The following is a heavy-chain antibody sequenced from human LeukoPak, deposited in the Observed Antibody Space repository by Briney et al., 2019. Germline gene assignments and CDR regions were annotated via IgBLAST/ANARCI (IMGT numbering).Heavy chain of an antibody. CDR3: AKDQRSSGYYPTFDY. D-gene: IGHD3-22*01. Sequence: GGSLRLSCAASGFTFSSDAMSWVRQAPGKGLEWVSAISGSGGSTYYADSVKGRFTISRDNSRNTLYLQMNSLRAEDTAVYYCAKDQRSSGYYPTFDYWGQGTPVTVSS. CDR2: ISGSGGST. J-gene: IGHJ4*02. V-gene: IGHV3-23*01. CDR1: GFTFSSDA.